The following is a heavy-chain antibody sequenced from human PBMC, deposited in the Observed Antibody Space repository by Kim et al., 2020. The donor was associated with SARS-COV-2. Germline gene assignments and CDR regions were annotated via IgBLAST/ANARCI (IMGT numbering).Heavy chain of an antibody. Sequence: GGSLRLSCTASGFTFGDYAMSWFRQAPGKGLEWVGFIRSKAYGGTTEYAASVKGRFTISRDDSKSIAYLQMNSLKTEDTAVYYCTSGIAVAGTNYWGQGTLDTGSS. J-gene: IGHJ4*02. V-gene: IGHV3-49*03. CDR2: IRSKAYGGTT. D-gene: IGHD6-19*01. CDR3: TSGIAVAGTNY. CDR1: GFTFGDYA.